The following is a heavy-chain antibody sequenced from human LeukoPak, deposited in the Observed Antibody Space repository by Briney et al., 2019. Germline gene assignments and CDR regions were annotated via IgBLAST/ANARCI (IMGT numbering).Heavy chain of an antibody. J-gene: IGHJ4*02. CDR3: AKLGGRAFLPPPLGY. Sequence: GGSLRLSCAGSGFTVSSNYVSWVRQAPGRGLEWVSVISRGGRTYYEDYVKGRYTTYRDNSTNTVYLQVNSLRADDIAVYYCAKLGGRAFLPPPLGYWGQGTLVSVSS. CDR1: GFTVSSNY. CDR2: ISRGGRT. V-gene: IGHV3-53*01. D-gene: IGHD1-1*01.